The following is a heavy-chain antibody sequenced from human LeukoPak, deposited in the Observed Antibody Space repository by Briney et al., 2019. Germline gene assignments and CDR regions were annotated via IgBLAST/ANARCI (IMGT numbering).Heavy chain of an antibody. D-gene: IGHD3-22*01. CDR2: IYTSGST. CDR1: GGSISSYY. CDR3: TRDFGSRDSSGYYSD. Sequence: SDTLSLTCTVSGGSISSYYWSWIRQSAGKGLEWMGRIYTSGSTNYNPSLKSRITISVDKSKNQFSLKLSSLTAADTAVYYCTRDFGSRDSSGYYSDWGQGTLVTVSS. J-gene: IGHJ4*02. V-gene: IGHV4-4*07.